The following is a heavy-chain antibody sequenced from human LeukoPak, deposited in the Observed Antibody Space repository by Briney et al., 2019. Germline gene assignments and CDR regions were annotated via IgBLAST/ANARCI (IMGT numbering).Heavy chain of an antibody. J-gene: IGHJ1*01. CDR2: IRGNGGST. D-gene: IGHD6-13*01. Sequence: GGPLILSCAASGFTFSSYAMRWVRQAPGKGLELVSDIRGNGGSTYYAASQKRLFIISSDNFTNTLHLQINSLRAEDATVYYFARDIAAAGTPASTEYFQHWGEGTLVTVSS. CDR1: GFTFSSYA. CDR3: ARDIAAAGTPASTEYFQH. V-gene: IGHV3-23*01.